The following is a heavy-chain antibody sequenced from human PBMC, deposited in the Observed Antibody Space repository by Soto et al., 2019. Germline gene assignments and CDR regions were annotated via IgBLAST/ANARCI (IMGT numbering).Heavy chain of an antibody. J-gene: IGHJ4*02. CDR3: ARRRPFMITFGGISSLAYFDY. CDR2: INHSGST. Sequence: SETLSLTCAVYGGSFSGYYWSWIRQPPGKGLEWIGEINHSGSTNYNPSLKSRVTISVDTSKNQFSLKLSSATAADTAVYYCARRRPFMITFGGISSLAYFDYWGQGTLVTVSS. CDR1: GGSFSGYY. D-gene: IGHD3-16*01. V-gene: IGHV4-34*01.